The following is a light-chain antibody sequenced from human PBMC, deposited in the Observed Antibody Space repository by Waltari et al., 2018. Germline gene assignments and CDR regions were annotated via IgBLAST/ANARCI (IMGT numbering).Light chain of an antibody. J-gene: IGKJ1*01. CDR2: GVS. CDR3: HQYTNWPWT. V-gene: IGKV3D-15*01. Sequence: EIVMTQSPDIVSVSPGERITLSCRASQSVYGNLAWYQQKPGQAPRLLVHGVSIRASGIPARFSGSASGTEFTLTISGLQSEDCAVYHCHQYTNWPWTYGQGTKVEIK. CDR1: QSVYGN.